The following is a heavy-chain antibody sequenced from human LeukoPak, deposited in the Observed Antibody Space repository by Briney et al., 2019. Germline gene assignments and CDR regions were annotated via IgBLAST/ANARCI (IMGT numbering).Heavy chain of an antibody. D-gene: IGHD6-13*01. CDR2: ISTRSSYI. J-gene: IGHJ5*02. CDR1: GFTFSSYS. V-gene: IGHV3-21*01. CDR3: VSAGIAAAGTIYWFDP. Sequence: GGSLRLSCAASGFTFSSYSMNWVRQAPGKGLEWISSISTRSSYIYYADSVKGRFTISRDNAKNSLYLQMDSLRAEDTAVYYCVSAGIAAAGTIYWFDPWGQGTLVTVS.